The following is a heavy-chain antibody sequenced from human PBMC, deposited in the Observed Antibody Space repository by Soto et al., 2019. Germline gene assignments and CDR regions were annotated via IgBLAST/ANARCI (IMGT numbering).Heavy chain of an antibody. Sequence: ESLKISCATAGGTPSYYYSMYWVRQAAGKGLEWVSFISGRGSPIYYADSVRGRFTISRDNAKNSLSLEMNNLRVEDTAVYYCARVRGHSYGYVDYWGQGTLVTVSS. V-gene: IGHV3-48*04. CDR2: ISGRGSPI. CDR3: ARVRGHSYGYVDY. J-gene: IGHJ4*02. CDR1: GGTPSYYYS. D-gene: IGHD5-18*01.